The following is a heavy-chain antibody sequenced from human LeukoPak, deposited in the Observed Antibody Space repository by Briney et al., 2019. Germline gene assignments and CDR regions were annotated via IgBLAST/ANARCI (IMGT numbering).Heavy chain of an antibody. J-gene: IGHJ4*02. D-gene: IGHD2-21*02. CDR2: IKSKTDGGTT. CDR1: GFTFSNAW. CDR3: ALVVTSIIDY. V-gene: IGHV3-15*01. Sequence: GGSLRLSCAASGFTFSNAWMSWVRQAPGKGLEWVGRIKSKTDGGTTDYTAPVKGRFTISGDDSKNTLYLQMNSLKTEDTAVYYCALVVTSIIDYWGQGTLVTVSS.